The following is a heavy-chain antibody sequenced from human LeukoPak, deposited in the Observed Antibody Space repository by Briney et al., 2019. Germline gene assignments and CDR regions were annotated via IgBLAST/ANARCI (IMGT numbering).Heavy chain of an antibody. CDR2: ISGSSSYI. CDR1: GFTFSSYS. V-gene: IGHV3-21*01. CDR3: ARGMGYDSSGYYYRDFDY. J-gene: IGHJ4*02. Sequence: GGSLRLSCAVSGFTFSSYSMNWVRQAPGKGLEWVSSISGSSSYIYYADSVKGRFTISRDNAKNSLYLQMNSLRAEDTAVYYCARGMGYDSSGYYYRDFDYWGQGTLVTVSS. D-gene: IGHD3-22*01.